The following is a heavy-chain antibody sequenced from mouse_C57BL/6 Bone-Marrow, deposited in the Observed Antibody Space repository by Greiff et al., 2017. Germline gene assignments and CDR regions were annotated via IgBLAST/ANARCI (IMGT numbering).Heavy chain of an antibody. Sequence: VKLMESGAELMKPGASVKLSCKATGYKFTGYWIEWVKQRPGHGLEWIGEILPGSGSTNYTQKFKGQATFTADTSSNTAYMQLISLTTEDSAIYYCARVGLRRVFDDWGQGTTLTVSS. D-gene: IGHD2-4*01. CDR3: ARVGLRRVFDD. CDR2: ILPGSGST. CDR1: GYKFTGYW. V-gene: IGHV1-9*01. J-gene: IGHJ2*01.